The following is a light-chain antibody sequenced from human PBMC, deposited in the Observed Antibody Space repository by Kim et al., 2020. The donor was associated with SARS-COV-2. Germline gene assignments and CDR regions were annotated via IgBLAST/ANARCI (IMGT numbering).Light chain of an antibody. CDR3: QQSYSTRWT. V-gene: IGKV1-39*01. CDR2: AAS. Sequence: DIQMTQSPASLSASVGDSVTITCRTSQTINSYLNWYQQKPGKAPNLLIYAASRLQSGVPTRFGGSGSGTNFTLTISSLQPEDFATYYCQQSYSTRWTFGQGTKVDIK. CDR1: QTINSY. J-gene: IGKJ1*01.